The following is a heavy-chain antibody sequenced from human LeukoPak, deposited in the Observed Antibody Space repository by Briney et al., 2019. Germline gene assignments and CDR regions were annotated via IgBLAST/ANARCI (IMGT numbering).Heavy chain of an antibody. CDR3: AKQHAAPAATPAFDY. V-gene: IGHV3-23*01. CDR2: ISGSGGSP. Sequence: PGGSLRLSCAASGFTFSSYAMSWVRQAPGKGLEWVSIISGSGGSPYYADSVKGRFTISRDNSKNTLYLQMNSLRAEDTALYYCAKQHAAPAATPAFDYWGQGTLVTVSS. J-gene: IGHJ4*02. D-gene: IGHD2-2*01. CDR1: GFTFSSYA.